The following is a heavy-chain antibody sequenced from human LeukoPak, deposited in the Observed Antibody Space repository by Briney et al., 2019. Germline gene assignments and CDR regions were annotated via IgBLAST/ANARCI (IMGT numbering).Heavy chain of an antibody. D-gene: IGHD6-13*01. CDR1: GFTFSSYG. CDR3: ARDPDSSSSYFDY. V-gene: IGHV3-33*01. Sequence: GGSLRLSCAASGFTFSSYGMHWVRQAPGKGLEWVAVIWYDGSNKYYADSVKGRFTTSRDNSKNTLYLQMNSLRAEDTAVYYCARDPDSSSSYFDYWGQGTLVTVSS. J-gene: IGHJ4*02. CDR2: IWYDGSNK.